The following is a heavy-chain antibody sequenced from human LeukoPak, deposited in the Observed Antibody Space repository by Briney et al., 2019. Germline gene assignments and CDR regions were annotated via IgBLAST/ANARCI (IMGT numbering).Heavy chain of an antibody. Sequence: GGSLRLSCAASGFTFSSYAMSWVRQAPGKGLEWVSAISGSGGSTYYADSVKGRFTISRDKSKNTLYLQMNSLRAEDTAVYYCAKQQLVFGWFDPWGQGTLVTVSS. CDR2: ISGSGGST. J-gene: IGHJ5*02. CDR1: GFTFSSYA. CDR3: AKQQLVFGWFDP. D-gene: IGHD6-13*01. V-gene: IGHV3-23*01.